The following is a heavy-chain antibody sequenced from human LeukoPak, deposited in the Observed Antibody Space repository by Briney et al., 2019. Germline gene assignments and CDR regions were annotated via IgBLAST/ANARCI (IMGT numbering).Heavy chain of an antibody. CDR2: INHSGST. Sequence: SETLSLTCAVYGGSFSGYYGSWIRQPPGKGLEWIGEINHSGSTNYNPSLKSRVTISVDTSKNQFSLKLSSVTAADAAVYYCARALSSSWYGQYYYYYMDVWGKGTTVTVSS. V-gene: IGHV4-34*01. CDR1: GGSFSGYY. CDR3: ARALSSSWYGQYYYYYMDV. D-gene: IGHD6-13*01. J-gene: IGHJ6*03.